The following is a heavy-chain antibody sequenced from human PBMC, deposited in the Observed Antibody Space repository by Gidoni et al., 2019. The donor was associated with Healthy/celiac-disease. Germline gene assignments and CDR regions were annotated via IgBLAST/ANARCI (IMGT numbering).Heavy chain of an antibody. J-gene: IGHJ5*02. CDR2: NYYSGST. D-gene: IGHD6-13*01. Sequence: QVQLQEAGPGLVKPSQTLSLTCTVSAGSISRGGYYWSLLRQPPGKGLAWIGYNYYSGSTYYNPSLKSRVTISVDTSKNQFSLKLSSVTAADAAVYYCARGSRNQRDWFDPWGQGTLVTVSS. CDR3: ARGSRNQRDWFDP. CDR1: AGSISRGGYY. V-gene: IGHV4-31*03.